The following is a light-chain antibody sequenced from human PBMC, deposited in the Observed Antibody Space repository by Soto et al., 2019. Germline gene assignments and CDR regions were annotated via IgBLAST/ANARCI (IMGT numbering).Light chain of an antibody. CDR2: GAS. V-gene: IGKV3-20*01. J-gene: IGKJ1*01. CDR1: QSVSSSY. CDR3: QQYGSSGT. Sequence: DIELSQSPGTVSLSQGERAALYCRASQSVSSSYLAWYQQKPGQAPRLLIYGASNRATGIPDRFSGSGSGTDFTLTISRLEPEDFAVYYSQQYGSSGTSGQGTKVDI.